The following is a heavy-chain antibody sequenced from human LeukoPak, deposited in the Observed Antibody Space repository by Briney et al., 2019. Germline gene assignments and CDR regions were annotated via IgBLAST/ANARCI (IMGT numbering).Heavy chain of an antibody. CDR3: ARNTYGYKFSMDV. CDR1: GFALTTYN. CDR2: VTAFNDNT. Sequence: GASVKVSCKASGFALTTYNIVWLRQAPGQGLEWVGWVTAFNDNTHYSRKAQGRVTMTRDTSTSTAYMELRSLRFDDTAVYYCARNTYGYKFSMDVWGKGTSVTVSS. V-gene: IGHV1-18*01. D-gene: IGHD5-24*01. J-gene: IGHJ6*03.